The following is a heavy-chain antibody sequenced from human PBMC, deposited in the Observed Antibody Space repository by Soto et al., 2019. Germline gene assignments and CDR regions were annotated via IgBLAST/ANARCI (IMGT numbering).Heavy chain of an antibody. CDR1: GFTFSSYG. CDR2: IWYDGSNK. J-gene: IGHJ4*02. Sequence: YLRLSCAASGFTFSSYGMHWVRQAPGKGLEWVAVIWYDGSNKYYADSVKGRFTISRDNSKNTLYLQMNSLRAEDTAVYYCARDDGGGALDYWGQGTLVTVSS. V-gene: IGHV3-33*01. D-gene: IGHD2-15*01. CDR3: ARDDGGGALDY.